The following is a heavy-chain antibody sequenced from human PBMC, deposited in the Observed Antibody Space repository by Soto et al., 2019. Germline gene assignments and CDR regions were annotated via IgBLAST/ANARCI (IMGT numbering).Heavy chain of an antibody. J-gene: IGHJ6*02. CDR3: ARDRPRIQLGDHYYYGMDV. Sequence: GGSLRLSCAASGFTFSSYGMHWVRQAPGKGLEWVAVIWYDGSNKYYADSVKGRFTISRDNSKNTLYLQMNSLRAEDTAVYYCARDRPRIQLGDHYYYGMDVWGQGTTVTVSS. D-gene: IGHD5-18*01. CDR1: GFTFSSYG. CDR2: IWYDGSNK. V-gene: IGHV3-33*01.